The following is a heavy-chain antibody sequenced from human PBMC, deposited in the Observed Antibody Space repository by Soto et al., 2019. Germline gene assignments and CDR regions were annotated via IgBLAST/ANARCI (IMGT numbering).Heavy chain of an antibody. CDR3: AKEKTVTDSGYDAFDV. CDR1: GFAFSSYE. Sequence: PGGSLRLSCAASGFAFSSYEMDCVRQAPGKGLECIAYMSGGGGTIYYADSVKGRFTISRDNARDSLYLEMNSLRVEDTAIYYCAKEKTVTDSGYDAFDVWGQGTMVTVSS. J-gene: IGHJ3*01. CDR2: MSGGGGTI. D-gene: IGHD5-12*01. V-gene: IGHV3-48*03.